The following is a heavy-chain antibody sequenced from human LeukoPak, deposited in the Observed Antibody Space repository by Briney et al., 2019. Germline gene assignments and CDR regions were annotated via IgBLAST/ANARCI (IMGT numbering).Heavy chain of an antibody. CDR3: ARVGSRYCSGANCYDGF. CDR1: GFACSSRA. V-gene: IGHV3-30-3*01. J-gene: IGHJ4*02. CDR2: ISYDGNNQ. Sequence: GGSLRLSCAVSGFACSSRAMHWVRQAPGKGLEWVAFISYDGNNQYYAESVKGRFTISRDNSKNTLYLQMNNLRAEDTAIYYCARVGSRYCSGANCYDGFWGQGTLVSVSS. D-gene: IGHD2-15*01.